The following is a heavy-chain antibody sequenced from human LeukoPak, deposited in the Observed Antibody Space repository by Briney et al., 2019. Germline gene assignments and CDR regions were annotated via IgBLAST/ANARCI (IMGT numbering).Heavy chain of an antibody. CDR2: INPSGGST. V-gene: IGHV1-46*01. Sequence: ASVKVSCKASGYTFTSYYMHWVRQAPGQGLEWMGIINPSGGSTSYAPKFQGRVTMTRDTSISTAYMELSRLRSDDTAVYYCARGGFDGDLPVSWGQGTLVTVSS. J-gene: IGHJ4*02. CDR1: GYTFTSYY. CDR3: ARGGFDGDLPVS. D-gene: IGHD4-17*01.